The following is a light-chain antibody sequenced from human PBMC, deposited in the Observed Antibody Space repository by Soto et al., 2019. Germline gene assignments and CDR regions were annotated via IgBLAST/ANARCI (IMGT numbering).Light chain of an antibody. CDR1: RRDVGGYNY. CDR3: SSYTSSSTYV. J-gene: IGLJ1*01. Sequence: QSALTQPASVSGSPGQSITISCTGTRRDVGGYNYVSWYQQHPGKAPKLMIYEVSNRPSGVSNRFSGSKSGNTASLTISGLKAEDEADYYCSSYTSSSTYVFGTGTKLTVL. V-gene: IGLV2-14*01. CDR2: EVS.